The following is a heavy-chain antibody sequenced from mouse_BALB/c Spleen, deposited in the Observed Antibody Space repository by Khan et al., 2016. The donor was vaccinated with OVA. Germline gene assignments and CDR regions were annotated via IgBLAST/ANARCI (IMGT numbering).Heavy chain of an antibody. V-gene: IGHV1-4*01. J-gene: IGHJ4*01. CDR1: GYTFTSNT. Sequence: VQLQQSGADLARPGASVRMSCKASGYTFTSNTMHWVKQRPGQGLEWIGYINPRSGYTNYTQNFKDKATLTADKSSSTAYMLLSSLTSEDSAVYYCARRTAEYAMDYWGQGTSVTVSS. D-gene: IGHD1-2*01. CDR3: ARRTAEYAMDY. CDR2: INPRSGYT.